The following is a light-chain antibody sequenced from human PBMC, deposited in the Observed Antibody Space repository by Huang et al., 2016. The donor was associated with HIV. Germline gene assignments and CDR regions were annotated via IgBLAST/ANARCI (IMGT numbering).Light chain of an antibody. J-gene: IGKJ5*01. V-gene: IGKV1-39*01. Sequence: DIQVTQSPSSLSASVGDRVTITCRAWQPINTYLNWYHQKPGKAPKLLIYDSSTLQSGVPSRFSGSGSGTDFTLTISSLQPEDFATYYCQQSYSMPITFGLGTRLE. CDR3: QQSYSMPIT. CDR2: DSS. CDR1: QPINTY.